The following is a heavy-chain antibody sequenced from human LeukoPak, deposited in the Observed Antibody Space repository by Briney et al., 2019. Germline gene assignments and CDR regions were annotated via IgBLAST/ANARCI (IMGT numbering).Heavy chain of an antibody. D-gene: IGHD6-19*01. CDR2: INHSGST. J-gene: IGHJ4*02. V-gene: IGHV4-34*01. CDR1: GGSFSGYY. CDR3: AREASYSSGWSY. Sequence: SETLSLTCAVYGGSFSGYYWSWIRQPPGKGLEWIGEINHSGSTNYNPSLKSRVTISVDTSKNQFSLKLSSVTAADTAVYYCAREASYSSGWSYWGQGTLVTVSS.